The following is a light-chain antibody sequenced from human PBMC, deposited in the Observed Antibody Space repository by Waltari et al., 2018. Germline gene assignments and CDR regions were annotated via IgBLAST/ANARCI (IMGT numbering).Light chain of an antibody. V-gene: IGKV4-1*01. J-gene: IGKJ1*01. CDR3: QQYYSTPPT. Sequence: DIVMTQSPDSLAVSLGERATINCKSSQSVLYSSNNDNYLAWYQQKPGQPPKLLIYWASTRESCVPDRFSGSGSGTDFTLTISSLQAEDVAVYYCQQYYSTPPTFGQGTKVEIK. CDR2: WAS. CDR1: QSVLYSSNNDNY.